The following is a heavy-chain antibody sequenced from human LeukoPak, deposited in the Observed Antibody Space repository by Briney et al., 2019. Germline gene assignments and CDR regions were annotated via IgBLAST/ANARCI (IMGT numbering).Heavy chain of an antibody. J-gene: IGHJ4*02. D-gene: IGHD3-10*01. CDR3: VLYGAQTFYNLLY. Sequence: ASVKVSCKVSGYTLTEVSVHWVRQTPKKGLEWMGGFDPADDETVYAQTFRDRVILTEDTSTDTAYMELTSLTSEDTAIFYCVLYGAQTFYNLLYWGQGTLVTVSS. V-gene: IGHV1-24*01. CDR1: GYTLTEVS. CDR2: FDPADDET.